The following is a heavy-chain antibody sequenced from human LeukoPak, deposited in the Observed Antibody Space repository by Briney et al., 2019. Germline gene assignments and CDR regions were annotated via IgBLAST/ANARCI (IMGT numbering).Heavy chain of an antibody. V-gene: IGHV1-69*13. CDR3: ARGYCSSTSCYTFDY. J-gene: IGHJ4*02. CDR1: GGTFSSYA. CDR2: IIPIFGTA. Sequence: SVKVSCKASGGTFSSYAISWVRQAPGQGLEWMGGIIPIFGTANYAQKFQGRVTITADESTSTAYMELSSLRSEDTAVYYCARGYCSSTSCYTFDYWGQGTLVTVSS. D-gene: IGHD2-2*02.